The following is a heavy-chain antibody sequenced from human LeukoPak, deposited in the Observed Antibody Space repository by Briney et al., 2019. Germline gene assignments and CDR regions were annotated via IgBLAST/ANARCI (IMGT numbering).Heavy chain of an antibody. Sequence: ASVKVSCKASGYTFTSYGINWVRQAPGQGLEWMGWIGGFNGNTNYAQKLQGRVTMTTDTSTSTAYMDLRSLRSDDTAVYFCARNLLVGDYIGADWFDLWGQGTLVTVSS. V-gene: IGHV1-18*01. D-gene: IGHD4-17*01. J-gene: IGHJ5*02. CDR2: IGGFNGNT. CDR3: ARNLLVGDYIGADWFDL. CDR1: GYTFTSYG.